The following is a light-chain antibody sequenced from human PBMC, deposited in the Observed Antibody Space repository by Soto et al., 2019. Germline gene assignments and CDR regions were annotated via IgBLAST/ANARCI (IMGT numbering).Light chain of an antibody. Sequence: DIVMTQSPDSLAVSLGGRATINCKASQSIVYSSNNKNYLVWYQQKPGQPPKVVMYWASTRESGVPERFSGSGSATDFTLTISSLQAEDVAVYYCQQVKTYPRTFGGGTKVEIK. CDR3: QQVKTYPRT. CDR1: QSIVYSSNNKNY. J-gene: IGKJ4*01. V-gene: IGKV4-1*01. CDR2: WAS.